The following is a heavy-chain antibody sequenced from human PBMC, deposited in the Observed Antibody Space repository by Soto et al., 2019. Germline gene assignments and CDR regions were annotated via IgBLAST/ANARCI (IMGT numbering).Heavy chain of an antibody. Sequence: EVQLLESGGGLVQPGGSLRLSCAASGFTFSSYAMSWVRQAPGKGLEWVSAISGSGGSTYYADSVKGRFTISRDNSKNTLYLQMNSLRAEDTAVYYCAKHPGHFSGPNTGHFDYWGQGTLVTVSS. CDR3: AKHPGHFSGPNTGHFDY. J-gene: IGHJ4*02. D-gene: IGHD7-27*01. CDR1: GFTFSSYA. V-gene: IGHV3-23*01. CDR2: ISGSGGST.